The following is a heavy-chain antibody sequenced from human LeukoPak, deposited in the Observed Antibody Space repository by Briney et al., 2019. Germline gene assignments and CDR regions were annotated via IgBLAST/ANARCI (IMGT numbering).Heavy chain of an antibody. CDR3: ASGLYGSGSYLGDY. CDR1: GFTFSSYS. CDR2: ISGSSSYI. J-gene: IGHJ4*02. V-gene: IGHV3-21*01. Sequence: GGSLTLSCAASGFTFSSYSMNWVRQAPGKGLEWVSSISGSSSYIYYADSVKGRFTISRDNAKNSLYLQMNSLRAEDTAVYYCASGLYGSGSYLGDYWGQGTLVTVSS. D-gene: IGHD3-10*01.